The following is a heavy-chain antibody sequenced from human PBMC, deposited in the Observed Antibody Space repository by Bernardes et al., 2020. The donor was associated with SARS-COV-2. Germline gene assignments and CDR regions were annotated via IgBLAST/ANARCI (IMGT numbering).Heavy chain of an antibody. Sequence: TLVKPPQTLTLTCTFSGFSLSTTGLGVGWIRQPPGKALEWLALIYWDDDKRYSPSLKSRLTITKDTSKNQVVLKMTNMDPVDTATYYCARWFGMITRAWFDPWGQGILVTVSS. J-gene: IGHJ5*02. CDR1: GFSLSTTGLG. CDR2: IYWDDDK. CDR3: ARWFGMITRAWFDP. D-gene: IGHD3-16*01. V-gene: IGHV2-5*02.